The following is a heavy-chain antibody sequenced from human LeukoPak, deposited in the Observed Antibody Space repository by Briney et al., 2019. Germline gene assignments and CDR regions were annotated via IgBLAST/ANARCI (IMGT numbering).Heavy chain of an antibody. CDR1: GFTFSSYN. CDR2: ISTSSSYI. CDR3: ARGPSGYHNT. J-gene: IGHJ4*02. Sequence: GGSLRLSCAASGFTFSSYNMKWVRQAPGKGLEWVSSISTSSSYIYYADSVKGRFTISRDNAKNSLNLQMNSLRAEDTAVYYCARGPSGYHNTGGQGTLVTVSS. D-gene: IGHD5-12*01. V-gene: IGHV3-21*01.